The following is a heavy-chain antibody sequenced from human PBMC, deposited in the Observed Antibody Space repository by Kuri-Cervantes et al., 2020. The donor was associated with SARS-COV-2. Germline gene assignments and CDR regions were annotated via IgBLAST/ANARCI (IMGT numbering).Heavy chain of an antibody. Sequence: LRLSCTVSGGSISSGGYYWSWIRQPPGKGLEWIGYIYHSGSTYYNPSLKSRVTISVDRSKNQFSLKLSSVTAADTAVYYCAREKLAGYYYYYMDVWGKGTTVTVSS. V-gene: IGHV4-30-2*01. D-gene: IGHD1-1*01. J-gene: IGHJ6*03. CDR3: AREKLAGYYYYYMDV. CDR2: IYHSGST. CDR1: GGSISSGGYY.